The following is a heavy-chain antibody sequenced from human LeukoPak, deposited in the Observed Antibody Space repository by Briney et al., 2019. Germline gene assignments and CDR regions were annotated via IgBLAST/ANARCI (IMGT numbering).Heavy chain of an antibody. CDR1: GFTFSSYS. V-gene: IGHV3-21*01. J-gene: IGHJ4*02. CDR3: AKRTDSSGYYLVKAYDY. Sequence: GGSLRLSCAASGFTFSSYSMNWVRQAPGKGLEWVSSISSSSLYIYYADSVKGRFTISRDNAKNSLYLQMNSLRAEDTAVYYCAKRTDSSGYYLVKAYDYWGQGTLVTVSS. CDR2: ISSSSLYI. D-gene: IGHD3-22*01.